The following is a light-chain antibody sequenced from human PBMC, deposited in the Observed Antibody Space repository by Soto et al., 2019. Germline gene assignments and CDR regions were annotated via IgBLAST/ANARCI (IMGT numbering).Light chain of an antibody. Sequence: EIVLTHSPNTLSVSPGERSTLSCRASQTVKNNLAWYHHKPGQPPRLLIYRISIRATGISDRVSASGSATDFTLTISSMKYEDFEFYYCQQYDNWPRTFGHGTQVDIK. J-gene: IGKJ1*01. CDR2: RIS. V-gene: IGKV3-15*01. CDR1: QTVKNN. CDR3: QQYDNWPRT.